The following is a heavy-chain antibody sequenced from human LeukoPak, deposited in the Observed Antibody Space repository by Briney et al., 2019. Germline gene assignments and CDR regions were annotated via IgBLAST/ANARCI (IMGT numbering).Heavy chain of an antibody. D-gene: IGHD3-3*01. CDR2: ISGSSVY. V-gene: IGHV3-21*01. CDR1: GFTFNTYA. J-gene: IGHJ4*02. Sequence: GGSLRLSCAASGFTFNTYAMNWVRQAPGKGLEWVSAISGSSVYYNPSLKSRITISIDTSKNHFSLKLSSVTAADTAVYYCARLGAGPTYYDFWSGYSSFYFDYWGQGALVTVSS. CDR3: ARLGAGPTYYDFWSGYSSFYFDY.